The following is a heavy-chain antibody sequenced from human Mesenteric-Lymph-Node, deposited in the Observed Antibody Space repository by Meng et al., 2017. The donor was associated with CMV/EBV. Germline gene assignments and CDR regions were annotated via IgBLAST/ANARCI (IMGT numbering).Heavy chain of an antibody. J-gene: IGHJ6*02. CDR1: GFTVSSNY. CDR2: IYSGGST. D-gene: IGHD3-22*01. Sequence: GGSLRLSCAASGFTVSSNYMSWVRQAPGKGLEWVSVIYSGGSTYYADSVKGRFTISRDNSKNTLYLQMNSLRSDDTAVYYCARLSSTTMIEGGMDVWGQGTTVTVSS. V-gene: IGHV3-53*05. CDR3: ARLSSTTMIEGGMDV.